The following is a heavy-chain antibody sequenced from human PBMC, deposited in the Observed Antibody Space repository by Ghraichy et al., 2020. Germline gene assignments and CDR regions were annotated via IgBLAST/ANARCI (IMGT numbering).Heavy chain of an antibody. D-gene: IGHD2-2*02. V-gene: IGHV3-23*01. CDR1: GFTFSSYA. CDR3: AKDAILGYCSSTSCYTNWFDP. CDR2: ISGSGGST. J-gene: IGHJ5*02. Sequence: GGSLRLSCAASGFTFSSYAMSWVRQAPGKGLEWVSAISGSGGSTYYADSVKGRFTISRDNSKNTLYLQMNSLRAEDTAVYYCAKDAILGYCSSTSCYTNWFDPWGQGTLVTVSS.